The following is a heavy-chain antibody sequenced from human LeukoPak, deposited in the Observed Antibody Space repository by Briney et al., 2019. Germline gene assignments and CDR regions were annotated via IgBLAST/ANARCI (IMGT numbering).Heavy chain of an antibody. D-gene: IGHD6-13*01. CDR3: ARDLDSYSSTWYPYSSGWYLDY. J-gene: IGHJ4*02. V-gene: IGHV4-4*07. CDR1: GGSISSYY. Sequence: KPSETLSLTCTVSGGSISSYYWSWIRQLAGKGLEWIGRIYTSGSTNYNPSLKSRVTMSVDTSKNQFSLKLSSVTAADTAVYYCARDLDSYSSTWYPYSSGWYLDYWGQGTLVTVSS. CDR2: IYTSGST.